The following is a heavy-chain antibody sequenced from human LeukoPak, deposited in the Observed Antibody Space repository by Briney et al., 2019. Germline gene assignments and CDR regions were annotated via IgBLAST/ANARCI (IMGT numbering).Heavy chain of an antibody. D-gene: IGHD6-13*01. Sequence: ASVKVSCKASGGTFSNYAISWVRQAPGQGLEWMGWISAYNGNTNYAQKLQGRVTMTTDTSTSTAYMELRSLRSDDTAVYYCAREQQIMPAGATDNWFDPWGQGTLVTVSS. CDR3: AREQQIMPAGATDNWFDP. J-gene: IGHJ5*02. V-gene: IGHV1-18*01. CDR1: GGTFSNYA. CDR2: ISAYNGNT.